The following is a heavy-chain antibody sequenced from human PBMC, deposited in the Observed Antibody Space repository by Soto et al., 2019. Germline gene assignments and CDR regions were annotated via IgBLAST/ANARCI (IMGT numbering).Heavy chain of an antibody. CDR1: GFTFSSYW. V-gene: IGHV3-7*01. D-gene: IGHD2-15*01. Sequence: EVQLVESGGGLVQPGGSLRLSCAASGFTFSSYWLSWVRQAPGKGLESVANIKQDGSEKYYLDSVKGRFTISRDNAKNSLYLQLNSLRAEDTAVYYCAREGQADNYYYYGMDVWGQGTTVTVSS. CDR2: IKQDGSEK. CDR3: AREGQADNYYYYGMDV. J-gene: IGHJ6*02.